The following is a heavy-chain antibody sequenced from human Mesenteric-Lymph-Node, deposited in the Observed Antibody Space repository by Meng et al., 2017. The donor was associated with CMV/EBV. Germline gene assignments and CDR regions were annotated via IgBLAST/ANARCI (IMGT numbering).Heavy chain of an antibody. CDR1: GFRFDDYG. V-gene: IGHV3-9*01. CDR3: AKGDTGSHCPDH. J-gene: IGHJ4*02. Sequence: GGSLRLSCAASGFRFDDYGMHWVRQAPGKGLEWVSRISWNSGIKLYAESVKGRFTVSRDNAKNSLYLDMSSLRLEDTAFYYCAKGDTGSHCPDHWGQGTLVTVSS. D-gene: IGHD2-21*02. CDR2: ISWNSGIK.